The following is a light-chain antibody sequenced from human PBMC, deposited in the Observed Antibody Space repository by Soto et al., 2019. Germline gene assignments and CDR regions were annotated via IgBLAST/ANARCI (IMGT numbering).Light chain of an antibody. CDR1: QNININY. J-gene: IGKJ5*01. V-gene: IGKV3-20*01. CDR2: GAS. CDR3: EQVNSFPIT. Sequence: EIVMTQSPVSLSVSPGERATLSCRASQNININYLAWYQQKPGQAPRLLIYGASNRAAGIPDRFSGSGSGTDFTLTISSLQPEDFATYYCEQVNSFPITFGQGTRLEIK.